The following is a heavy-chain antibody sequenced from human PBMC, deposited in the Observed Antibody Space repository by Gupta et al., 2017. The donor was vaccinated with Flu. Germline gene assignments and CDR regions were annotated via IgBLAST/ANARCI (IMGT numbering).Heavy chain of an antibody. D-gene: IGHD3-22*01. J-gene: IGHJ4*02. CDR2: IWYDGSNK. V-gene: IGHV3-33*01. Sequence: QVQLVESGGGVVQPGRSLRLSCAASGFTFSSYGMHWVRQAPGKGLEWVAIIWYDGSNKYYADSVKGRFTISRDNSKNTLYLQMNSLRAEDTAVYYCARDGAGVITDYYFDYWGQGTLVTVSS. CDR1: GFTFSSYG. CDR3: ARDGAGVITDYYFDY.